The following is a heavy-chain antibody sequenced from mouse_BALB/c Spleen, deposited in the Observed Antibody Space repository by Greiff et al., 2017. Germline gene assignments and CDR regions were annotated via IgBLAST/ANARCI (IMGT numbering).Heavy chain of an antibody. CDR2: IDPSDSET. V-gene: IGHV1-69*02. Sequence: QVQLQQPGAELVKPGAPVKLSCKASGYTFTSYWMNWVKQRPGRGLEWIGRIDPSDSETHYNQKFKGKATFTADTSSNTAYMQLSSLTSEDSAVYYCARGKDDYWGQGTTLTVSS. CDR3: ARGKDDY. J-gene: IGHJ2*01. CDR1: GYTFTSYW.